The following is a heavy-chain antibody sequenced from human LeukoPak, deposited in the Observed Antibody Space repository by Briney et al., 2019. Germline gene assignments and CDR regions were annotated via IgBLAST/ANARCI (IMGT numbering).Heavy chain of an antibody. J-gene: IGHJ4*02. D-gene: IGHD3-9*01. Sequence: SETLSLTCTVSGGSISSYYWSWIRQPPGKGLEWIAYIYYSGTTNYNPSLKSRVTISVDTSKNQFSLKLSSVTAADTAVYYCASSPTYYDILTGYLNHGHFDYWGQGTLVTVSS. CDR2: IYYSGTT. V-gene: IGHV4-59*01. CDR3: ASSPTYYDILTGYLNHGHFDY. CDR1: GGSISSYY.